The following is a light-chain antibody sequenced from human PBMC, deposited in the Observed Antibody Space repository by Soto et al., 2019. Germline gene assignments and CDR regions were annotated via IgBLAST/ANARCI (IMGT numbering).Light chain of an antibody. CDR1: SSDVGGYNY. CDR2: EVS. Sequence: QSVLTQPPSASGSPGQSVTISCTGTSSDVGGYNYVSWYQQHPGKAPKLMIYEVSKRPSGVPDRFSGSKSGNTASLTVSGLQAEDEADYYCNSYADSKKFVFGSGNKVTVL. CDR3: NSYADSKKFV. J-gene: IGLJ1*01. V-gene: IGLV2-8*01.